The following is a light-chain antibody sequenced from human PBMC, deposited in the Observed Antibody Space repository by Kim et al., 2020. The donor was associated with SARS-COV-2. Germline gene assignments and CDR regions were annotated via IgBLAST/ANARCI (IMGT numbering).Light chain of an antibody. V-gene: IGLV3-9*01. J-gene: IGLJ3*02. CDR2: RDS. CDR1: NIGSKN. CDR3: QVWDSSSWV. Sequence: SYELTQPLSVSVALGQTARITCGGNNIGSKNVHWYQQKLGQAPVLVIYRDSNRPSGIPERFSGSNSGNTATLTISRAQAGDEADYYCQVWDSSSWVFGVG.